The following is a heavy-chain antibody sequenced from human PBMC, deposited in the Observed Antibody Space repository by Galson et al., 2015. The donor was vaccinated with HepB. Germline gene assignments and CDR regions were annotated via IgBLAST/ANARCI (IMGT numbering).Heavy chain of an antibody. CDR2: ISAYNGNT. CDR3: ARQLGSSGWSAF. Sequence: SVKVSCKASGYTFSSYGISWVRQAPGQGLERMGRISAYNGNTNYAQKLQGRVTMTTDTSTSTAYMELRSLTSDDTAVYYCARQLGSSGWSAFWGQGTLVTVSS. D-gene: IGHD6-19*01. CDR1: GYTFSSYG. J-gene: IGHJ4*02. V-gene: IGHV1-18*01.